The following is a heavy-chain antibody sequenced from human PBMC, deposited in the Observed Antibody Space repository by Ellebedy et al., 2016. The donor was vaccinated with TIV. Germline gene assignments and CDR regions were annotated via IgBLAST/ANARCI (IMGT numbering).Heavy chain of an antibody. CDR2: INPTGGST. V-gene: IGHV1-46*01. J-gene: IGHJ6*02. CDR3: AKAVLRSYYYYGMDV. CDR1: GYNFTSYQ. D-gene: IGHD4-23*01. Sequence: ASVKVSCXASGYNFTSYQMHWVRQAPGQGLEWMGIINPTGGSTIHAQKFQGRVTMTRDTSTSTVYMELSGLRSEDTAVYYCAKAVLRSYYYYGMDVWGQGTAVTVSS.